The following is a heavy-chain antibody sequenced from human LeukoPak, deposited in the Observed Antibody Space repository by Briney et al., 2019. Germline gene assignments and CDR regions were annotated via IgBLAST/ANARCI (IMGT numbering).Heavy chain of an antibody. CDR1: GDSISRSRHF. CDR3: ARWGTYASTSNWFDP. V-gene: IGHV4-39*07. D-gene: IGHD2-2*01. Sequence: PSETLSLTCNVSGDSISRSRHFWAWIRQSSGRGLEWIGYIYNSGSTYYNPSLKSRVTISVDTSKNQFSLRLSSVTAADTAVYYCARWGTYASTSNWFDPWDQGTLVTVSS. CDR2: IYNSGST. J-gene: IGHJ5*02.